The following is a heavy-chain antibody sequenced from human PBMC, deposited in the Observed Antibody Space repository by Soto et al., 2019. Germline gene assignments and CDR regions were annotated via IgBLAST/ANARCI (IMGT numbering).Heavy chain of an antibody. D-gene: IGHD2-15*01. J-gene: IGHJ4*02. Sequence: QVQLQESGPGLVKPSETLSLTCTVSGGSLTSYYWSWIRQPPGKGLEWIGFVYYTGIARYNPSLKSRGTISVDTSKNQFSLRLKSVTAEDTAIYYCSRRIVSAESFVYWGQGTLVTVSS. CDR1: GGSLTSYY. CDR3: SRRIVSAESFVY. V-gene: IGHV4-59*08. CDR2: VYYTGIA.